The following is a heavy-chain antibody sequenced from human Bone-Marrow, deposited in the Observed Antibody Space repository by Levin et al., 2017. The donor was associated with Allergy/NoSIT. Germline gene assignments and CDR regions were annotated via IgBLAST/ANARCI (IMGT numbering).Heavy chain of an antibody. J-gene: IGHJ4*02. CDR1: GFSFSFYI. CDR2: ISNSATFI. D-gene: IGHD1-26*01. Sequence: GESLKISCAASGFSFSFYIMNWVRQAPGKGLEWVASISNSATFIYYADSVKGRFTISRDNAKNSLYLQMNNLRAEDTSLYYCARQIMGPQNAYFDYWGQGALVTVSS. V-gene: IGHV3-21*01. CDR3: ARQIMGPQNAYFDY.